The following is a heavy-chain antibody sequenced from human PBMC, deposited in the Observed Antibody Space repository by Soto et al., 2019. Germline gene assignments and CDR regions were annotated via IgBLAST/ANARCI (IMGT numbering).Heavy chain of an antibody. V-gene: IGHV4-34*01. CDR3: ARGARITIFGVVIPYYNYYGMDV. Sequence: SVTLSLTWAVYGGSFGGYYWSCIRQPPGKGLEWPWAISHNGRANYNPSLRSRVTISVDTSKSQFSLKLSPVTSSAKSVYYCARGARITIFGVVIPYYNYYGMDVWDQGTTVTVSS. CDR1: GGSFGGYY. J-gene: IGHJ6*02. D-gene: IGHD3-3*01. CDR2: ISHNGRA.